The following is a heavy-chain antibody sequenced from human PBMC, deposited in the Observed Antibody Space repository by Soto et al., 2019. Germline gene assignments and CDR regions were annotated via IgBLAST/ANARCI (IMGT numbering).Heavy chain of an antibody. D-gene: IGHD3-3*01. V-gene: IGHV3-23*01. Sequence: EVQLLESGGGLVQPGGSLRLSCAASGFTFSSYAMSWVRQAPGKGLEWVSAISGRGGSTYYAGSVKGRFTISRDNSKNTLYLQMNSLRAEDTAVYYCAKTAGEGYDFWSGYHYWYFDLWGRGTLVTVSS. CDR1: GFTFSSYA. CDR3: AKTAGEGYDFWSGYHYWYFDL. CDR2: ISGRGGST. J-gene: IGHJ2*01.